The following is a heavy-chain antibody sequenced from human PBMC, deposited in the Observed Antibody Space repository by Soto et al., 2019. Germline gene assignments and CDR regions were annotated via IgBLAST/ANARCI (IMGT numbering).Heavy chain of an antibody. CDR1: GFTFINYA. CDR3: ARKVVGSTSRPDYWYFDL. V-gene: IGHV3-23*01. D-gene: IGHD2-21*01. CDR2: ISGGGDAT. Sequence: EVQLLESGGDSVQPGGSERLYCAGSGFTFINYAMNWVRQAPGKGLEWVSTISGGGDATFFADSVRGRFTFSRDNSKNTVTLQMNSLGVDDTAVYYCARKVVGSTSRPDYWYFDLWGRGTLVTVSS. J-gene: IGHJ2*01.